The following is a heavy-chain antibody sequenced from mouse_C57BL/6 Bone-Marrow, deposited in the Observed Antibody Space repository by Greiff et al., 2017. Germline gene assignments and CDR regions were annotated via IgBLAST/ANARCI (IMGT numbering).Heavy chain of an antibody. D-gene: IGHD1-1*01. CDR3: ARGRNYYGTLYFDV. Sequence: EVQLQESGPELVKPGASVKISCKASGYSFTGYYMNWVKQSPEKSLEWIGEINPSTGGTTYNQKFKAKATLTVDKSSSTAYMQLKSLTSEDSAVYYCARGRNYYGTLYFDVWGTGTTVTVSS. J-gene: IGHJ1*03. CDR1: GYSFTGYY. CDR2: INPSTGGT. V-gene: IGHV1-42*01.